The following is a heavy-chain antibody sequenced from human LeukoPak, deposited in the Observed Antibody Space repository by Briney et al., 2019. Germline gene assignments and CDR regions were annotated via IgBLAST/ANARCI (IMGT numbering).Heavy chain of an antibody. CDR2: MNPNSGNT. D-gene: IGHD1-26*01. V-gene: IGHV1-8*01. CDR1: GYTFTSYD. J-gene: IGHJ6*03. Sequence: ASVKVSCKASGYTFTSYDINWVRQATGQGLEWMGWMNPNSGNTGYAQKFQGRVTMTRNTSISTAYMELSSLRSDDTAVYYCARDVLGGSYYDYYYYMDVWGKGTTVTVSS. CDR3: ARDVLGGSYYDYYYYMDV.